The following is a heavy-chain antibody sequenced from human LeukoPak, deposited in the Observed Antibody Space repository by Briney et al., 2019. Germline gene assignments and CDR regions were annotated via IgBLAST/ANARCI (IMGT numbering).Heavy chain of an antibody. J-gene: IGHJ4*02. Sequence: PSETLSLKCAVYTGYFYGYYWRWIRQSPGKGREGIGEIYNSETNNYNPSLKSRVTISGDTSNSQFSLQLSSVTAADTAVYYCARGRRLLLWFGRGNDTSRSYYFDYWGRGTLVTVSS. CDR3: ARGRRLLLWFGRGNDTSRSYYFDY. CDR2: IYNSETN. CDR1: TGYFYGYY. V-gene: IGHV4-34*01. D-gene: IGHD3-10*01.